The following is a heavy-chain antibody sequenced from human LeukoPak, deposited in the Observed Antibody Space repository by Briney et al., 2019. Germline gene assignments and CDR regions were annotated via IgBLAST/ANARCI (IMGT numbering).Heavy chain of an antibody. V-gene: IGHV1-18*01. CDR1: GYTFTSYG. J-gene: IGHJ4*02. Sequence: ASVKVSCKASGYTFTSYGISWVRQAPGQGLEWMGWISAYNGNTNYAQKLQGRVTMTTDTSTSTAYMELRSLRSDDTAVYYCASSGYIWGSYGSDYFDYWGRGTLVTVSS. D-gene: IGHD3-16*02. CDR2: ISAYNGNT. CDR3: ASSGYIWGSYGSDYFDY.